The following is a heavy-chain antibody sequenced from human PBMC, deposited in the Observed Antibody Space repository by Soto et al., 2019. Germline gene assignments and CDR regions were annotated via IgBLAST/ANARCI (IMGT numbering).Heavy chain of an antibody. V-gene: IGHV3-53*01. CDR1: GFTVSSNY. CDR2: IYSGGSI. J-gene: IGHJ4*02. CDR3: ASGTRAPTYSSGWYQYY. Sequence: PGGSLRLSCAASGFTVSSNYISWVRQAPGKGLEWVSVIYSGGSIYYADSVKGRFTISRDNSKNTLYLQMNSLRAEDTAVYYCASGTRAPTYSSGWYQYYWGQGTLVTVSS. D-gene: IGHD6-19*01.